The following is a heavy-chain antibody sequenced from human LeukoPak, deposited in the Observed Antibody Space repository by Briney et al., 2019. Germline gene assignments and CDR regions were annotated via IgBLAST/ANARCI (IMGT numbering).Heavy chain of an antibody. CDR3: ARDYGFGEFLDY. J-gene: IGHJ4*02. CDR1: GFTFSSYG. V-gene: IGHV3-33*01. D-gene: IGHD3-10*01. Sequence: PRRSLRLSCAASGFTFSSYGMHWVRQAPGKGLEWVAVIWYDGSNKYYADSVKGRFTISRDNSKNTLYLQMNSLRAEDTAVYYCARDYGFGEFLDYWGQGTLVTVSS. CDR2: IWYDGSNK.